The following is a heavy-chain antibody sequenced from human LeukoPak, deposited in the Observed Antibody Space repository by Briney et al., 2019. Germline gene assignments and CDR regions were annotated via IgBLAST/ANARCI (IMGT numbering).Heavy chain of an antibody. CDR3: AKGVGVRGIIPQTLDY. CDR1: GFIISSNY. J-gene: IGHJ4*02. V-gene: IGHV3-53*01. D-gene: IGHD3-10*01. Sequence: GGSLRLSCAASGFIISSNYMTWARGAPGKGLERLSVIYSGGATYFSDSVKGRFTISRDNTKNTLYLQMNSTRVDDTATYYSAKGVGVRGIIPQTLDYWGQGTLVLVSS. CDR2: IYSGGAT.